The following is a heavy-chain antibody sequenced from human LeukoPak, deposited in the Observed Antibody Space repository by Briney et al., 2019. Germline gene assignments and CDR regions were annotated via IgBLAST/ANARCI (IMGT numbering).Heavy chain of an antibody. CDR1: GYSISSGYY. CDR3: ARSPYLSSLDY. V-gene: IGHV4-38-2*02. J-gene: IGHJ4*02. Sequence: SETLSLTCTVSGYSISSGYYWGWIRQPPGKGLEWIGSIYHSGSTYYNPSLKSRVTISVDTSKNQFSLKLSSVTAADTAVYYCARSPYLSSLDYWGQGTLVTVSS. D-gene: IGHD2/OR15-2a*01. CDR2: IYHSGST.